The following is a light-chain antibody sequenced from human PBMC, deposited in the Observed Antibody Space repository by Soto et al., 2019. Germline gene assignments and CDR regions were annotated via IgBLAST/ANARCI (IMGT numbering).Light chain of an antibody. CDR3: QQSYSIPIT. CDR1: QYIVNY. CDR2: EAS. V-gene: IGKV1-39*01. Sequence: DIQISRSXSSLSASPGGGLYIICQARQYIVNYLNGXQQGXGXSPXXXXLEASSLDKGVPSRCSGSGSGTDFTRTISSLQPEDFATYFGQQSYSIPITFGQGTRLEIK. J-gene: IGKJ5*01.